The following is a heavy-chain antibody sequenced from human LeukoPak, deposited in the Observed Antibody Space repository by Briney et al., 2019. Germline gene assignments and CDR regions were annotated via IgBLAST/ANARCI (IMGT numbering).Heavy chain of an antibody. CDR3: ANLNYYDSSGYYFYGAWFDP. CDR2: ISASGGST. D-gene: IGHD3-22*01. V-gene: IGHV3-23*01. CDR1: GFSFSSYS. Sequence: GGSLRLSCAASGFSFSSYSMSWVRQAPGKGLEWVSAISASGGSTYYAYSVKGRFTISRDNSKNTLYLQMNSLRAEDTAVYYCANLNYYDSSGYYFYGAWFDPWGQGTLVTVSS. J-gene: IGHJ5*02.